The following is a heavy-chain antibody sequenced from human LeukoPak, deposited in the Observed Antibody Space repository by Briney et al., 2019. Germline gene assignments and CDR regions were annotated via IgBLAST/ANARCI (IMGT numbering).Heavy chain of an antibody. V-gene: IGHV3-53*01. D-gene: IGHD3-10*01. CDR3: ARAKPKNMVRGLIMRKESRYYFDY. CDR2: IYSGGST. CDR1: GFTFSSYE. J-gene: IGHJ4*02. Sequence: GGSLRLSCAASGFTFSSYEMNWVRQAPGKGLEWVSVIYSGGSTYYADSVKGRFTISRDNSKSTLYIQMNSLRAEDTAVYYCARAKPKNMVRGLIMRKESRYYFDYWGQGTLVTVSS.